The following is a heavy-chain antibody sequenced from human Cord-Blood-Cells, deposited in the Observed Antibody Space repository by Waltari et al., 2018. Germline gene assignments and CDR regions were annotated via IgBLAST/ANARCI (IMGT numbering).Heavy chain of an antibody. CDR1: GFTFSSYA. Sequence: LLESGGGLVQPGGSLRLSCAASGFTFSSYAMSWVRQAPGKGLEWVSAISGSGGSTYYADSVKGRFTISRDNSKNTLYLQMNSLRAEDTAVYYCAKDLDDYGDYYYGMDVWGQGTTVTVSS. CDR2: ISGSGGST. D-gene: IGHD4-17*01. J-gene: IGHJ6*02. V-gene: IGHV3-23*01. CDR3: AKDLDDYGDYYYGMDV.